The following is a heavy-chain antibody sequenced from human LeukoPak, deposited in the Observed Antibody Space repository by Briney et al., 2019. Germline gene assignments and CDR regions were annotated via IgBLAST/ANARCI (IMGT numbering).Heavy chain of an antibody. CDR2: IYSSGST. V-gene: IGHV4-39*01. D-gene: IGHD3-16*02. CDR1: GAFIISSHYY. J-gene: IGHJ4*02. CDR3: TRRTYRADFDY. Sequence: SETLSLTCNVSGAFIISSHYYWAWIRQPPGNGLEWIGNIYSSGSTQYTPSLKSRVTISADMSKNQFFLKLTSATAADTAVYYCTRRTYRADFDYWGQGSLVTVSS.